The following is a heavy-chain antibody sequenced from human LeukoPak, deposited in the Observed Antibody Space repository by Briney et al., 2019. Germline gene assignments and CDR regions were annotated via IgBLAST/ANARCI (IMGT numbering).Heavy chain of an antibody. CDR3: ARDIETSWSFPATLGY. CDR2: INHAGSEK. CDR1: GFTFSIYG. D-gene: IGHD2-2*01. J-gene: IGHJ4*02. V-gene: IGHV3-7*01. Sequence: GGSLRLSCAASGFTFSIYGMSWVRQAPGKGLEWVASINHAGSEKYYVDSVKGRFTFSRDNAKDSLSLQMNSLRAEDTAVYYCARDIETSWSFPATLGYWGQGTVVTVSS.